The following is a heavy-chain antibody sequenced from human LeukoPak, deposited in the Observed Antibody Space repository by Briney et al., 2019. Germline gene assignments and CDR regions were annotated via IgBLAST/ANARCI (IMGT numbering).Heavy chain of an antibody. J-gene: IGHJ4*02. CDR1: GGSISSGGYS. Sequence: SETLSLTCAVSGGSISSGGYSWSWIRQPPGKGLEWIGYIYHSGSTYYNSSLKSRVTISVDRSKNQFSLKLSSVTAADTAVYYCASTGYSSGWYDYWGQGTLVTVSS. CDR3: ASTGYSSGWYDY. V-gene: IGHV4-30-2*01. D-gene: IGHD6-19*01. CDR2: IYHSGST.